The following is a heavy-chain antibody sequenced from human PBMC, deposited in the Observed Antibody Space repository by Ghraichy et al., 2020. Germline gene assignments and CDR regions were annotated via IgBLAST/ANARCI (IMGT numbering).Heavy chain of an antibody. CDR1: GGSFSGYY. D-gene: IGHD1-26*01. Sequence: SETLSLTCAVYGGSFSGYYWSWIRQPPGKGLEWIGEINHSGSTNYNPSLKSRVTISVDTSKNQFSLKLSSVTAADTAVYYCARGGGLGFSLFWELNPFDYWGQGTLVTVSS. CDR2: INHSGST. V-gene: IGHV4-34*01. J-gene: IGHJ4*02. CDR3: ARGGGLGFSLFWELNPFDY.